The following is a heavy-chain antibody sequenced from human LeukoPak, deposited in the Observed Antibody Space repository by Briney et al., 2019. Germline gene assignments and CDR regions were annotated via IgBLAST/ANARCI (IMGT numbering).Heavy chain of an antibody. D-gene: IGHD2-8*02. J-gene: IGHJ4*02. CDR2: INHSGST. CDR3: ARGQSWSFDY. V-gene: IGHV4-34*01. Sequence: PSEALSLACAVYGGSFSNYYWAWIRQPPGKGLEWIGEINHSGSTNYNPSLKSRVTISVDTPKNQFSLKLSSATAADTAVYYCARGQSWSFDYWGQGTLVTVST. CDR1: GGSFSNYY.